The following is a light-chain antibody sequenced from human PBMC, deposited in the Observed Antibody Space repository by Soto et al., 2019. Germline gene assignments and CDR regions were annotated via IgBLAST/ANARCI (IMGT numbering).Light chain of an antibody. CDR3: QVCERFSDHNFV. J-gene: IGLJ1*01. Sequence: SYELTQPPSVSVSPGQTASITCGGDNIGTKSVHWYQQRPGQAPVLVVYDDKKRPSGIPERFSGSNSGNTATLTISRVKTGDEADYYCQVCERFSDHNFVFGDGTKVTV. CDR2: DDK. V-gene: IGLV3-21*02. CDR1: NIGTKS.